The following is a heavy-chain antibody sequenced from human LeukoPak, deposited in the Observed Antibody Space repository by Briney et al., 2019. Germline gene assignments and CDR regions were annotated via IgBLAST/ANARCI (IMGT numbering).Heavy chain of an antibody. D-gene: IGHD3-3*01. V-gene: IGHV3-9*01. Sequence: PGRSLRLSCAASGFTFDDYAMHWVRQAPGKGLEWVSGISWNSGSIGYAVSVKGRFTISRDNAKNSLYLQMNSLRAEDTAFYYCAKEGDDFWCGYSRRDYYYYMDVWGKGTTVTVSS. CDR2: ISWNSGSI. J-gene: IGHJ6*03. CDR3: AKEGDDFWCGYSRRDYYYYMDV. CDR1: GFTFDDYA.